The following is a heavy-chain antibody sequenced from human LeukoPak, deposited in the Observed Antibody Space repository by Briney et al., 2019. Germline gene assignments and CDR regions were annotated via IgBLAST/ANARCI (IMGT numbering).Heavy chain of an antibody. CDR2: ISGSGGST. D-gene: IGHD3-9*01. CDR1: GFTFSIDA. V-gene: IGHV3-23*01. Sequence: PGGSLRLSCAASGFTFSIDAMSWVRQAPGKGLEWDSAISGSGGSTYYADSVKGRFTISRDNSKNTLYLQMNSLRAEDTAVYYCAKHLTGSDAFDIWGQGTMVTVSS. J-gene: IGHJ3*02. CDR3: AKHLTGSDAFDI.